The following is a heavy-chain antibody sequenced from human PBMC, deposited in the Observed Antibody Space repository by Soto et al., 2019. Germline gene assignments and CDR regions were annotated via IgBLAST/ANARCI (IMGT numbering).Heavy chain of an antibody. V-gene: IGHV3-9*01. CDR2: ISWNSGSI. D-gene: IGHD1-1*01. CDR3: AKDINSPKRDYYYYYMDV. CDR1: GFTFDDYA. Sequence: EVQLVESGGGLVQPGRSLRLSCAASGFTFDDYAMHWVRQAPGKGLEWVSGISWNSGSIGYADSVKGRFTISRDNAKNSLYLQMNSLRAEDTALYYCAKDINSPKRDYYYYYMDVWGKGTTVTVSS. J-gene: IGHJ6*03.